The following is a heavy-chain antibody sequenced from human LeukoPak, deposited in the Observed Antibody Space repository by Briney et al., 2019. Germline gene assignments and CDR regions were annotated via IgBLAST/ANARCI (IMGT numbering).Heavy chain of an antibody. CDR2: IYSGGST. J-gene: IGHJ4*02. D-gene: IGHD2-15*01. CDR1: GFTVSSNY. CDR3: ARDLEYHTSGGFDY. Sequence: PGGSLRLSCAASGFTVSSNYMSWVRQAPGKGLEWVSIIYSGGSTYYADSVKGRFTISRDNSKNTLYLQMSSLRAEDTALYYCARDLEYHTSGGFDYWGQGTLVTVSS. V-gene: IGHV3-66*02.